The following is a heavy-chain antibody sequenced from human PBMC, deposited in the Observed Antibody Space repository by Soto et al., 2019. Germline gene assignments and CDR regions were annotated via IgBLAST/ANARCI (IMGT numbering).Heavy chain of an antibody. D-gene: IGHD5-12*01. J-gene: IGHJ6*02. CDR1: GYTFTSYG. Sequence: ASVKVSCKASGYTFTSYGISWVRQAPGQGLEWMGWISAYNGNTNYAQKLQGRVTMTTDTSTSTAYMELRSLRSDDTAVYYCARVVRWLRSDCYYYYYGMDVWGQGTTVTVSS. CDR2: ISAYNGNT. V-gene: IGHV1-18*04. CDR3: ARVVRWLRSDCYYYYYGMDV.